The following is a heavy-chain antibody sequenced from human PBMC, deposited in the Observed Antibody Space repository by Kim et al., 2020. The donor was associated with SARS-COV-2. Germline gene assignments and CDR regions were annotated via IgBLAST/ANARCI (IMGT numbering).Heavy chain of an antibody. CDR3: AKVINLGAFDI. Sequence: KYYADAVKGRFTISRDNSKNTLYLQMNSLRAEDTAVYYCAKVINLGAFDIWGQGTMVTVSS. CDR2: K. V-gene: IGHV3-33*06. D-gene: IGHD3-10*01. J-gene: IGHJ3*02.